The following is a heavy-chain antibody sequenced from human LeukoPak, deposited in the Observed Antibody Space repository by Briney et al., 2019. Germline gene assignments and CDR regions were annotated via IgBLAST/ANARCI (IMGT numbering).Heavy chain of an antibody. CDR2: IIPILGIA. V-gene: IGHV1-69*04. D-gene: IGHD3-10*01. CDR3: ARGRVDYYGSGSPTEDY. Sequence: SVKVSCKASGGTFSSYAISWVRQAPGQGLEWMGRIIPILGIANYAQKFQGRVTITADKSTSTAYMELSSLRSEDTAVYYCARGRVDYYGSGSPTEDYWGQGTLVTVSS. J-gene: IGHJ4*02. CDR1: GGTFSSYA.